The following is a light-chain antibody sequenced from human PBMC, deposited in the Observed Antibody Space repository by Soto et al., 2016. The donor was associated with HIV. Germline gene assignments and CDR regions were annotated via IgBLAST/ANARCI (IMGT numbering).Light chain of an antibody. CDR2: DAS. CDR3: LQDYNYPRT. J-gene: IGKJ1*01. Sequence: DIQMTQSPSSLSASVGDRVTITCRASQTISSYLNWYQQKPGKAPNLLIHDASSLQSGDPSRFSGSGSGTDFTLTINSLQPEDFATYYCLQDYNYPRTFGQGTKVEIK. V-gene: IGKV1-39*01. CDR1: QTISSY.